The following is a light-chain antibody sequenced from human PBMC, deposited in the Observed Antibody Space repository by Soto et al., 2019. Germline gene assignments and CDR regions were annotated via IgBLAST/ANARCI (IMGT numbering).Light chain of an antibody. CDR2: DAS. CDR1: QSVSSSY. J-gene: IGKJ1*01. Sequence: EIVLTQSPGTLSFSPGERATVSCRPSQSVSSSYLAWYQQKPGQAPRRLIYDASNGATGIPARFRGSGSGTAFTLTIRSLEPEDFAVYYCQQYDTSPRTFGQGTKVDIK. V-gene: IGKV3-20*01. CDR3: QQYDTSPRT.